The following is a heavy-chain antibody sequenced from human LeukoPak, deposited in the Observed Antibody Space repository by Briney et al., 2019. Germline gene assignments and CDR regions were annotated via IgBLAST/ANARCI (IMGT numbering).Heavy chain of an antibody. J-gene: IGHJ4*02. Sequence: GGSLRLSCAASGFTFSSYAMHWVRQAPGKGLEWVAVISYDGSNKYYADSVKGRFTISRDNSKNTLYLQMNSLRAEDTAVYYCARGASAPAAIKPDYWGQGTLVTVSS. CDR3: ARGASAPAAIKPDY. CDR1: GFTFSSYA. D-gene: IGHD2-2*01. CDR2: ISYDGSNK. V-gene: IGHV3-30*04.